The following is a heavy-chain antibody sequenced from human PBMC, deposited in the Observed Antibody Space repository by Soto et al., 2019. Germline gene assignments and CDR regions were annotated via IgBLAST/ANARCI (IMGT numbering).Heavy chain of an antibody. J-gene: IGHJ6*02. V-gene: IGHV1-69*13. CDR3: ARGNWWYGELTYYYGMDV. CDR2: IIPIFGTA. D-gene: IGHD3-10*01. CDR1: GGTFSSYA. Sequence: SVKVSCKASGGTFSSYATSWVRQAPGQGLEWMGGIIPIFGTANYAQKFQGRVTITADESTSTAYMELSSLRSEDTAVYYCARGNWWYGELTYYYGMDVWGQGTTVIVS.